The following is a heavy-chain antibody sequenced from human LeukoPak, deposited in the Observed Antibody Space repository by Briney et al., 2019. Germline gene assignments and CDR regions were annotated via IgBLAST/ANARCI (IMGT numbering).Heavy chain of an antibody. D-gene: IGHD2-2*01. CDR3: ARDKGSSSTSPRRFDP. V-gene: IGHV4-39*07. J-gene: IGHJ5*02. CDR1: GGSISSSSYY. CDR2: IYYSGST. Sequence: PSETLSLTCTVSGGSISSSSYYWGWIRQPPGKGLEWIGSIYYSGSTYYNPSLKSRVTISVDTSKNQFSLKLSSVTAADTAVYYCARDKGSSSTSPRRFDPWGQGTLVTVSS.